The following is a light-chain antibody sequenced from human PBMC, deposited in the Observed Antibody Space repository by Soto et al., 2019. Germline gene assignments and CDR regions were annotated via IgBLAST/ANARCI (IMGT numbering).Light chain of an antibody. CDR3: QKCGVAPFT. CDR1: QSVNRN. CDR2: GAS. Sequence: EKVMTQSPATLSGSPGESATLSCRASQSVNRNLAWYQQKPGQTPRLLIYGASTRAAGVPVRFSGSGSGTDFNLTISSLQSEDVATYYCQKCGVAPFTFGGGTKVDIK. J-gene: IGKJ4*01. V-gene: IGKV3-15*01.